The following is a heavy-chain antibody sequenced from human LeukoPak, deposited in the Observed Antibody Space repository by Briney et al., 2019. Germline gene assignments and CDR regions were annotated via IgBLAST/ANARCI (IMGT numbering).Heavy chain of an antibody. V-gene: IGHV4-61*02. CDR2: VYTSGST. CDR1: SGSISSGNYY. D-gene: IGHD3-22*01. CDR3: ARLHYYDSSGYPPYYFDY. J-gene: IGHJ4*02. Sequence: SSQTLSLTCTVSSGSISSGNYYWSWIRQPAGKGLEWIGRVYTSGSTNYNPSLKSRVTISVDTSKNQFSLKLSSVTAADTAVYYCARLHYYDSSGYPPYYFDYWGQGTLVTVSS.